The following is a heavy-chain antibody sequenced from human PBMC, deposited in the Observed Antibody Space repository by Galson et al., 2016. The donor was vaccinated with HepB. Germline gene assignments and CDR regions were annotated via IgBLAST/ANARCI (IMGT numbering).Heavy chain of an antibody. V-gene: IGHV3-7*03. Sequence: SLRLSCAASGFTFSGYWMSWVRQAPGKGLEWVANINYNGDKRYYVDSVKGRFTISRDNAENSVTLQLNNLRAEDTALYYCAKCEVTIDNCYCGPGTQVTVSS. J-gene: IGHJ4*02. CDR1: GFTFSGYW. CDR2: INYNGDKR. CDR3: AKCEVTIDNCY. D-gene: IGHD4-17*01.